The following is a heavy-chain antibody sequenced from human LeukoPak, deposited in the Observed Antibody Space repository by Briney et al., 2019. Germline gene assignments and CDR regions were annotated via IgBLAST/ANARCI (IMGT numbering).Heavy chain of an antibody. CDR2: MSSSGRTM. CDR3: ARGRGGF. D-gene: IGHD3-16*01. V-gene: IGHV3-48*03. CDR1: GFTFSSYE. J-gene: IGHJ4*02. Sequence: GGSLRLSCAASGFTFSSYEMNWIRQAPAKGLEWVSYMSSSGRTMYYADSVKGRFTISRDNAKNSLYLQMNSLRAEDTAVYYCARGRGGFWGQGTLVTVSS.